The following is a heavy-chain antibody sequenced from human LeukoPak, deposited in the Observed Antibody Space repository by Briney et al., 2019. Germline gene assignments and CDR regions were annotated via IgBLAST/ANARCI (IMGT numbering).Heavy chain of an antibody. CDR1: GGSISSGSYY. CDR3: ARVPNYYDSSGENAFDI. V-gene: IGHV4-61*02. CDR2: IYTSGST. D-gene: IGHD3-22*01. Sequence: SSETLSLTCTVSGGSISSGSYYWSWIRQPAGKGLEWIGRIYTSGSTNYNPSLKSRVTISVDTSKNQFSLKLSSVTAADTAVYYCARVPNYYDSSGENAFDIWGQGTMVTVSS. J-gene: IGHJ3*02.